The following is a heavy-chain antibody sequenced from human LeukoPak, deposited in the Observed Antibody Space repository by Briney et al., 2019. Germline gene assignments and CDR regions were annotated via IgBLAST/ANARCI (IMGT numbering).Heavy chain of an antibody. CDR2: IYSGGST. J-gene: IGHJ4*02. CDR3: ATYYYDSSGYYYPTDY. Sequence: GGSLRLSCAASGFTVSSNYMSWVRQAPGKGLEWVSVIYSGGSTYYADSVKGRFTISRDNSKNTLYLQMNSLRAEDTAVYYCATYYYDSSGYYYPTDYRGQGTLVTVSS. CDR1: GFTVSSNY. V-gene: IGHV3-53*01. D-gene: IGHD3-22*01.